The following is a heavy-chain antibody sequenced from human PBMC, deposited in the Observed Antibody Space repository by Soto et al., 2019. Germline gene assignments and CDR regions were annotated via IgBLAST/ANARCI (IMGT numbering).Heavy chain of an antibody. J-gene: IGHJ4*02. Sequence: SETLSLTCTVSGGSISSYYWSWIRQPPGKGLEWIGYIFYSGSTYYNPSIKSRVTISVDTSKNQFSLKLSSVTAADTAIYYCARDPAGATHFDYWGQGAPVTVSS. CDR3: ARDPAGATHFDY. V-gene: IGHV4-59*01. D-gene: IGHD1-26*01. CDR2: IFYSGST. CDR1: GGSISSYY.